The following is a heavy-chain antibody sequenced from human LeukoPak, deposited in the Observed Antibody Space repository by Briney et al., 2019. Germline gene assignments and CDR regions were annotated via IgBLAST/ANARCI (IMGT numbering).Heavy chain of an antibody. Sequence: SVKVSCKASGGTFSSYAISWVRQAPGQGLEWMGGIIPIFGTANYAQKFQGRVTITADESTSKAYMELSSLRSEDTAVYYCARARYCSSTSCYSDPYYFDYWGQGTLVPVSS. V-gene: IGHV1-69*01. J-gene: IGHJ4*02. D-gene: IGHD2-2*01. CDR1: GGTFSSYA. CDR3: ARARYCSSTSCYSDPYYFDY. CDR2: IIPIFGTA.